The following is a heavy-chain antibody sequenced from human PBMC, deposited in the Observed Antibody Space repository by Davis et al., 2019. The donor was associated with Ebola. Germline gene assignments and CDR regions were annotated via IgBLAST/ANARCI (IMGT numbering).Heavy chain of an antibody. CDR1: GFTVSSNY. J-gene: IGHJ3*02. D-gene: IGHD3-3*01. CDR2: IYSGGST. CDR3: ARGAPPITIFGVDLGAFDI. V-gene: IGHV3-53*01. Sequence: PGGSLRLSCAASGFTVSSNYMSWVRQAPGKGLEWVSVIYSGGSTYYADSVKGRFTISRDNSKNTLYLQMNSLRAEDTAVYYCARGAPPITIFGVDLGAFDIWGQGTMVTVSS.